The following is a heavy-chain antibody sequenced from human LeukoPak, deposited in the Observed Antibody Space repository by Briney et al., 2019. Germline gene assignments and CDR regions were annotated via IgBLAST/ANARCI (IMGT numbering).Heavy chain of an antibody. Sequence: PGGSLRLSCAAYGFTFSNRYMNWVRQAPGKGLEWVSVLYSNNITYYADSVKGRFTISRDSSKNTLYLQMNSLRAEDTAVYYCARGINMMIVAPGYWGQGTLVTVSS. CDR1: GFTFSNRY. J-gene: IGHJ4*02. CDR2: LYSNNIT. D-gene: IGHD3-22*01. V-gene: IGHV3-53*01. CDR3: ARGINMMIVAPGY.